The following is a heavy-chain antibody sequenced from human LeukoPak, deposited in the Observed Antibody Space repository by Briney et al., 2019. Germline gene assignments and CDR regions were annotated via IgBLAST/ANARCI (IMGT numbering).Heavy chain of an antibody. D-gene: IGHD3-10*01. CDR1: GGSTSSYY. CDR3: ARTRYGSGSCYFDY. V-gene: IGHV4-4*07. CDR2: IYTSGST. J-gene: IGHJ4*02. Sequence: SETLSLTCTVSGGSTSSYYWSWIRQPAGKGLEWIGRIYTSGSTNYNPSLESRVTMSVDTSKNQFSLKLSSVTAADTAVYYCARTRYGSGSCYFDYWGQGTLVTVSS.